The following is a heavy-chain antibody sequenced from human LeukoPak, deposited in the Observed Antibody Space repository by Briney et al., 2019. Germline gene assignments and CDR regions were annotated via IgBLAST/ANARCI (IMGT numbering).Heavy chain of an antibody. D-gene: IGHD5-18*01. CDR1: GYSISGGYL. CDR3: ARDRTRGYSYGAKTY. V-gene: IGHV4-38-2*02. J-gene: IGHJ4*02. Sequence: SETLSLTCNVSGYSISGGYLWGWIRQPPGKGLEWIGSVYHSGITFYSPSLKSRVTISVDTSKNPFSLRLTSVTAADTAVYYCARDRTRGYSYGAKTYWGQGTLVTVSS. CDR2: VYHSGIT.